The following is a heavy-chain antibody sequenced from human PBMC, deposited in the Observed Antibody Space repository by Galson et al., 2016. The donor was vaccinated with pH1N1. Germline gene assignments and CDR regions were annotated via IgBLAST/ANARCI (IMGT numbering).Heavy chain of an antibody. D-gene: IGHD1-1*01. Sequence: TLSLTCTVSGGSISSGSYYWSWIRQPAGKGLEWIGRIYTSGSTNYNPSLKSRVTMSMDTSNSQFSMILNSVTAADTAVYYCARGWNLDAFDIWGQGTMVTVSS. CDR3: ARGWNLDAFDI. V-gene: IGHV4-61*02. CDR2: IYTSGST. CDR1: GGSISSGSYY. J-gene: IGHJ3*02.